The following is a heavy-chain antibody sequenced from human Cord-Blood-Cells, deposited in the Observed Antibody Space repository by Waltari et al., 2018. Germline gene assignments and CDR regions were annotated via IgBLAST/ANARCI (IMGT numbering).Heavy chain of an antibody. CDR3: ARDRAATVVTPDAFDI. CDR1: GGNFSIYA. CDR2: IIPIIGTA. J-gene: IGHJ3*02. V-gene: IGHV1-69*01. D-gene: IGHD4-17*01. Sequence: QVQLVQSGAEVKKPGSSVNVSCKPSGGNFSIYAIRWARQAPAQGLEWMGGIIPIIGTANYAQKFQGRVTITADESTSTAYMDLSSLRSEDTAVYYCARDRAATVVTPDAFDIWGQGTMVTVSS.